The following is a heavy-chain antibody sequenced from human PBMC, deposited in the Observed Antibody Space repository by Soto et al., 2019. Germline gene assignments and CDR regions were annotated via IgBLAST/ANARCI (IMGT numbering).Heavy chain of an antibody. Sequence: QVQLVESGGGVVQPGRSLRLSCAASGFSFSSYGMDWVRQAPGKGLEWVADISYDGINKYYVDSAKGRFTITRDNAKNMLYLEMNSLRSEDTAVYYCAKDFDPENWGNYAFDIWGQGTTVIVSS. D-gene: IGHD7-27*01. J-gene: IGHJ3*02. CDR3: AKDFDPENWGNYAFDI. CDR2: ISYDGINK. CDR1: GFSFSSYG. V-gene: IGHV3-30*18.